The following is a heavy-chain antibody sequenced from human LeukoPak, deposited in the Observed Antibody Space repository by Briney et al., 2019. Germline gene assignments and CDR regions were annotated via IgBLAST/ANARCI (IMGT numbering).Heavy chain of an antibody. CDR1: GFTFDDYA. CDR3: AKDIGSGSYGHDAFDI. D-gene: IGHD1-26*01. J-gene: IGHJ3*02. Sequence: GGSLRLSCAASGFTFDDYAMHWVRQAPGKGLEWVSGISWNSGSIGYADSVKGRFTISRDNAKNSLYLQMNSLRAEDMALYYCAKDIGSGSYGHDAFDIWGQGTMVTVSS. CDR2: ISWNSGSI. V-gene: IGHV3-9*03.